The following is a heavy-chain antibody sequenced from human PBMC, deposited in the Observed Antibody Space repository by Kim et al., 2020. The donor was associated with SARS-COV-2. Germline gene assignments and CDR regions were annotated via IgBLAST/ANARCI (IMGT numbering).Heavy chain of an antibody. CDR3: AKDYYYGSGSYYNYNWFDP. J-gene: IGHJ5*02. V-gene: IGHV3-23*01. D-gene: IGHD3-10*01. CDR2: ISGSGGST. CDR1: GFTFSSYA. Sequence: GGSLRLSCAASGFTFSSYAMSWVRQAPGKGLEWVSAISGSGGSTYYADSVKGRFTISRDNSKNTLYLQMNSLRAEDTAVYYCAKDYYYGSGSYYNYNWFDPWGQGTLVTVSS.